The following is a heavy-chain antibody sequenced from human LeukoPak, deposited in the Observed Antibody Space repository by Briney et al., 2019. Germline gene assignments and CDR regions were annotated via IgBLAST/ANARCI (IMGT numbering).Heavy chain of an antibody. D-gene: IGHD1-26*01. CDR2: INNGGSLI. Sequence: GGSLRLSCVASGFTFSDYPMNWVRQTPGKGLEWVSYINNGGSLILYSDSVKGRFTISRDNSKNTLYLQMNSLRAEDTAVYYCAREGELPSTYYFDYWGQGTLVTVSS. J-gene: IGHJ4*02. CDR1: GFTFSDYP. V-gene: IGHV3-48*01. CDR3: AREGELPSTYYFDY.